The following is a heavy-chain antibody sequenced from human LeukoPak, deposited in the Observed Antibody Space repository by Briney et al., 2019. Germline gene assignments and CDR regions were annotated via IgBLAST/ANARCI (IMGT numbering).Heavy chain of an antibody. V-gene: IGHV3-74*01. CDR1: GFTFSSYW. D-gene: IGHD3-10*01. CDR2: INSDGSST. CDR3: ARGLLWFGESGLDY. J-gene: IGHJ4*02. Sequence: SGGSLRLSCAASGFTFSSYWMHWVRQAPGEGLVWVSRINSDGSSTSYADSVKGRFTISRDNAKNTLYLQMNSLRAEDTAVYYCARGLLWFGESGLDYWGQGTLVTVSS.